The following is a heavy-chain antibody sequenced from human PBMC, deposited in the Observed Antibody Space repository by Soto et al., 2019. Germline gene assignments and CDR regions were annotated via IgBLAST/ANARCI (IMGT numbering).Heavy chain of an antibody. Sequence: QVQLQESGPGLVKPSQTLSLTCTVSGGSISSGHYYWSWIRQPPGKGLEWIGYIYYSGSTYYNPSLKSRVTISVDTSKNQFSLKLSSVTAADTAVYYCAREADLRGYSYGYYFDYWGQGTLVTVSS. D-gene: IGHD5-18*01. J-gene: IGHJ4*02. CDR3: AREADLRGYSYGYYFDY. CDR2: IYYSGST. V-gene: IGHV4-30-4*01. CDR1: GGSISSGHYY.